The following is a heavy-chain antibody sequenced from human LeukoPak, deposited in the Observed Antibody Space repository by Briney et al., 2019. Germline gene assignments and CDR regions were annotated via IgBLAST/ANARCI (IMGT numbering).Heavy chain of an antibody. Sequence: SETLSLTCAVYGGSFSGYYWSWIRQPPGKGLEWIGEINHSGSTNYNPSLKSRVTISVDTSKNQFSLKLSSVTAADTAVYHCARAHFWSGYYGFGFDYWGQGTLVTVSS. CDR3: ARAHFWSGYYGFGFDY. J-gene: IGHJ4*02. V-gene: IGHV4-34*01. CDR1: GGSFSGYY. D-gene: IGHD3-3*02. CDR2: INHSGST.